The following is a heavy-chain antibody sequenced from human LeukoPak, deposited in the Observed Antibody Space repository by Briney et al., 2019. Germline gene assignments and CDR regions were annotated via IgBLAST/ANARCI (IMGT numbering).Heavy chain of an antibody. J-gene: IGHJ4*02. CDR2: IYTSGST. D-gene: IGHD3-22*01. Sequence: SETLSLTCTVSGXSISSYYWSRIRQPAGKGLEWIVRIYTSGSTNYNPSLKSRVTMSVDTSKNQFSLKLSSVTAADTAVYYCARDCDYDSSGYYSPLFFDYWGQGTLVTVSS. V-gene: IGHV4-4*07. CDR3: ARDCDYDSSGYYSPLFFDY. CDR1: GXSISSYY.